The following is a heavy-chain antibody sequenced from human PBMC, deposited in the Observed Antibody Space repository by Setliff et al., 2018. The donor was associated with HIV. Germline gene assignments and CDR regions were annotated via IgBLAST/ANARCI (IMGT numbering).Heavy chain of an antibody. Sequence: SVKVSCKASGATFSNSALTWVRQAPGQGLEWMGGSIPLFKTVNYAQKFQGRLTISTDELMTTAYMELSSLKSEDTAVYYCASGSGYCRNGDCYIGVHKNPDKYFHDYWGQGTLVTSPQ. D-gene: IGHD2-8*01. V-gene: IGHV1-69*05. J-gene: IGHJ4*02. CDR1: GATFSNSA. CDR2: SIPLFKTV. CDR3: ASGSGYCRNGDCYIGVHKNPDKYFHDY.